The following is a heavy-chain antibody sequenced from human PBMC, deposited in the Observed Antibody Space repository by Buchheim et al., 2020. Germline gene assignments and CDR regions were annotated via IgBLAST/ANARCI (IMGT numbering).Heavy chain of an antibody. CDR3: ARSRGNSGYVYGRNYYYYYGMDV. D-gene: IGHD5-12*01. CDR1: GGSFSGYY. Sequence: QVQLQQWGAGLLKPSETLSLTCAVYGGSFSGYYWSWIRQPPGKGLEWIGEINHSGSTNYNPSLKSRVTISVDTSKNQFSLKLSSVTAADTAVYYCARSRGNSGYVYGRNYYYYYGMDVWGQGTT. J-gene: IGHJ6*02. V-gene: IGHV4-34*01. CDR2: INHSGST.